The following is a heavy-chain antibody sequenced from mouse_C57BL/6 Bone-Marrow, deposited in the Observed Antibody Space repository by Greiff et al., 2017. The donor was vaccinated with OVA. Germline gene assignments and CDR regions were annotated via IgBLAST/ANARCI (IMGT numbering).Heavy chain of an antibody. CDR2: INSAGGST. Sequence: EVQGVESGGGLVQPGESLKLSCESNEYEFPSHDMSWVRKTPEKRLELVADINSAGGSTYYPDTMERRFIISRDKTKKTLYLQMSSLRSEDTAVYYCARHTYSNYAMDYWGQGTSVTVSS. J-gene: IGHJ4*01. D-gene: IGHD2-5*01. CDR3: ARHTYSNYAMDY. V-gene: IGHV5-2*01. CDR1: EYEFPSHD.